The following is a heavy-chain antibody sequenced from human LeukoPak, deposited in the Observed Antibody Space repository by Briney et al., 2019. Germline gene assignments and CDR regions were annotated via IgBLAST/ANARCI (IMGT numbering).Heavy chain of an antibody. CDR1: GFTFSSYE. V-gene: IGHV3-48*03. CDR3: ARVPDYDFWSGWGYYFDY. Sequence: GGSLRLSCAASGFTFSSYEMNWVRQAPGKALERVSYISSSGSTIYYADSVRGRFTISRDNAKNSLYLQMNSLRAEDTAVYYCARVPDYDFWSGWGYYFDYWGQGTLVTVSS. J-gene: IGHJ4*02. CDR2: ISSSGSTI. D-gene: IGHD3-3*01.